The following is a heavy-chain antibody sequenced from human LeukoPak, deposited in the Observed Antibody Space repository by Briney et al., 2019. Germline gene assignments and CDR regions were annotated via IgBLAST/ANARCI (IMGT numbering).Heavy chain of an antibody. CDR1: GFTFSSYS. J-gene: IGHJ4*02. CDR2: ISSSSTHT. V-gene: IGHV3-21*05. CDR3: ARGGYSFASHY. Sequence: GGSLRLSCAASGFTFSSYSMNWVRQAPGKGLEWISYISSSSTHTNYADSVKGRFTISRDNAKNSVYLQMSSLRAEDTAVYYCARGGYSFASHYWGQGTLVTVSS. D-gene: IGHD5-18*01.